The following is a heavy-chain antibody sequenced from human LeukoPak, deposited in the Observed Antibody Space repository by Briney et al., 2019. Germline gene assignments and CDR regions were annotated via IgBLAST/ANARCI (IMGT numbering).Heavy chain of an antibody. D-gene: IGHD6-19*01. CDR1: GGSFSGYY. J-gene: IGHJ4*02. V-gene: IGHV4-34*01. CDR2: INHSVST. Sequence: SEPLSLTCAVYGGSFSGYYWGWIPQPPGTGLGWVGEINHSVSTNYNPSLKSGVTISVDTSKNQFSLKLSSVTAAETAVYYCAGVRHSSGPGPFHYWGQGTLVTVSS. CDR3: AGVRHSSGPGPFHY.